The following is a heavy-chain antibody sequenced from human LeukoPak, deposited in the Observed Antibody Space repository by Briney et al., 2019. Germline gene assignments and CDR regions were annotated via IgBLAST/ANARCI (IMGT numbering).Heavy chain of an antibody. CDR1: GYSISSGYY. J-gene: IGHJ4*02. CDR3: ARTLERGYSGYVGY. CDR2: IYYSGSA. D-gene: IGHD5-12*01. Sequence: SETLSLTCAISGYSISSGYYWGWIRQPPGKGLGWIASIYYSGSASYNPSLKSRVTISVDTSKNQFSLKLSSVTAADTAVYYCARTLERGYSGYVGYWGQGTLVTVSS. V-gene: IGHV4-38-2*01.